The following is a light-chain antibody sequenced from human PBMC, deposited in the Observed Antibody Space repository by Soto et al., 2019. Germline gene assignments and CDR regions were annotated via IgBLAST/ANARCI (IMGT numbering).Light chain of an antibody. CDR1: SSNIGNNY. J-gene: IGLJ2*01. CDR2: GNN. Sequence: QSVLTQPPSVSAAPGQKVTISCSGSSSNIGNNYVSWYQHLPGTAPKLLIYGNNKRPSGIPDRFSGSKSGTSATLGITGLQTGDEADYYCGTWDSSLSVVVFGGGTKVTVL. CDR3: GTWDSSLSVVV. V-gene: IGLV1-51*01.